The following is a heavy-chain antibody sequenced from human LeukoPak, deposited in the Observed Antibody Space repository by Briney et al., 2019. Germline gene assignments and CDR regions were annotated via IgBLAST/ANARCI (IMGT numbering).Heavy chain of an antibody. D-gene: IGHD6-19*01. CDR1: RFTFSNDW. V-gene: IGHV3-7*05. Sequence: GGSLRLSCAASRFTFSNDWMSWVRQAAGKGLEWVANINQGGSEKYYLNSVKGRFTISRDNAKNSLYLQMNSLRADDTAIYYCVRDGSGYDYWGQGTLVTVSS. J-gene: IGHJ4*02. CDR3: VRDGSGYDY. CDR2: INQGGSEK.